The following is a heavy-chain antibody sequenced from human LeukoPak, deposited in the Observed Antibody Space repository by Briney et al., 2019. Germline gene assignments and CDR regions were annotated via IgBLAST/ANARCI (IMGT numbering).Heavy chain of an antibody. CDR3: AREEVVPAATNWFVP. J-gene: IGHJ5*02. CDR2: IYTSGST. CDR1: GGSISSYY. Sequence: PSETLSLTCTVSGGSISSYYWSWIRQPAGKGLEWIGRIYTSGSTNYNPSLKSRVTMSVDTPKNQFSLKLSSVTAADTAVYYCAREEVVPAATNWFVPWGQGTLVTVSS. D-gene: IGHD2-2*01. V-gene: IGHV4-4*07.